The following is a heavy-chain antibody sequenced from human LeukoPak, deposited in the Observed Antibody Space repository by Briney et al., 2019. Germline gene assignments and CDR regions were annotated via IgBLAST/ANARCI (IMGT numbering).Heavy chain of an antibody. CDR2: IIPIFGTT. CDR1: GGTFNSYA. CDR3: ATADAVGYYYYDIDV. Sequence: ASVKVSCKAFGGTFNSYAISWVRQAPGQGLEWMGGIIPIFGTTKYAQKFQGRATVTADESTSTAYMELSSLRSEDTAVYYCATADAVGYYYYDIDVWGKGTTVTVSS. D-gene: IGHD6-19*01. V-gene: IGHV1-69*01. J-gene: IGHJ6*03.